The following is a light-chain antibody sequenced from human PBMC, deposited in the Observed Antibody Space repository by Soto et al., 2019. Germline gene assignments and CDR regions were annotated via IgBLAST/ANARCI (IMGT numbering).Light chain of an antibody. J-gene: IGKJ1*01. CDR2: AAS. CDR1: QSISSF. V-gene: IGKV1-39*01. Sequence: IHMTHSPSSLSASVGYRVTITCRASQSISSFLNWYQQKPGKAPKFLIYAASSLQSGVPSRFSGSGSGTDFTLTISSLQPEDFATYYCQQSYSIPWTFGQGTKVDIK. CDR3: QQSYSIPWT.